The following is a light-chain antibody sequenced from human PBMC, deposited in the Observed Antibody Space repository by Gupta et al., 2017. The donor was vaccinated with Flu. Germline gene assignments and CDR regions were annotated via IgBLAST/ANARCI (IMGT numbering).Light chain of an antibody. CDR2: DAS. CDR1: QGISNW. J-gene: IGKJ4*01. Sequence: DIHMTQSPSSVSASVGDRVTITCRASQGISNWLAWYQQRPGKAPNLLIYDASNLQSGVPSRFSGSRSGTEFSLTISRLQPEDFATYYCQQTNSFPLTFGGGTKVEIK. CDR3: QQTNSFPLT. V-gene: IGKV1-12*01.